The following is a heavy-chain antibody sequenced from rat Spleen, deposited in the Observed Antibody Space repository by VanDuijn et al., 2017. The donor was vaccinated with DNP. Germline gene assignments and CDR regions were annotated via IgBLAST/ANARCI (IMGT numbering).Heavy chain of an antibody. Sequence: ELQLVESGGGLVQPGRALKLACAASGFTFSDYYMAGVRQAPTKGLEWVAYTNYAGGSNYNGDSVKGRFTISRDNAKSTLYLQINSLRSENMATYYCARWFNSGYYFDYWGQGVMVTVSS. CDR2: TNYAGGSN. J-gene: IGHJ2*01. CDR3: ARWFNSGYYFDY. V-gene: IGHV5-22*01. D-gene: IGHD4-3*01. CDR1: GFTFSDYY.